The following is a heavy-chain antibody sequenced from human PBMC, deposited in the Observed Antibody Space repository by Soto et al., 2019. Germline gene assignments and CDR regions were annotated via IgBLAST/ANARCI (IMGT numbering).Heavy chain of an antibody. CDR2: ISYDGSNK. CDR1: GFTFSSYG. D-gene: IGHD3-22*01. Sequence: QVQLVESGGGVVQPGRSLRLSCAASGFTFSSYGMHWVRQAPGKGLEWVAVISYDGSNKYYADSVKGRFTISRDNSKNTLYLQMNSLRAEDTAVYYCAKWSGGYYDSSGYAFDIWGQGTMVTVSS. J-gene: IGHJ3*02. V-gene: IGHV3-30*18. CDR3: AKWSGGYYDSSGYAFDI.